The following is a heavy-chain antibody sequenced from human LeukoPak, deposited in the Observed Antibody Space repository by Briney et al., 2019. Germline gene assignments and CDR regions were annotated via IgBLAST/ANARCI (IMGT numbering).Heavy chain of an antibody. CDR2: ISDDGSIT. D-gene: IGHD6-19*01. CDR3: TKDSQAGGGYHLSFY. J-gene: IGHJ4*02. CDR1: GFTFSSYW. Sequence: PGGSLRLSCAASGFTFSSYWMHWVRQAPGKGLVWVSRISDDGSITNYAESVKGRFTISRDNAKNMLYLQMNSLRAEDTAVYYCTKDSQAGGGYHLSFYWGQGTLVTVSS. V-gene: IGHV3-74*01.